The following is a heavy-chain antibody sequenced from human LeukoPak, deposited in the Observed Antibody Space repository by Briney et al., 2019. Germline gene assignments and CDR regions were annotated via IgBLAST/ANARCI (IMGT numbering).Heavy chain of an antibody. D-gene: IGHD6-13*01. Sequence: ASVKVSCKASGYTFTGYYMHWVRQAPGQGLEWMGWINPNSGGTNYAQKFQGRVTMTRDTSISTAYMELSRLRSDDTAVYYCARDQAAAARYFQHWGQGTLVTVSS. V-gene: IGHV1-2*02. J-gene: IGHJ1*01. CDR1: GYTFTGYY. CDR2: INPNSGGT. CDR3: ARDQAAAARYFQH.